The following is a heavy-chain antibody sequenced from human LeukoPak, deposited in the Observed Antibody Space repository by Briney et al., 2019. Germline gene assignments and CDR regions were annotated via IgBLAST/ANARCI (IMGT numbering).Heavy chain of an antibody. CDR2: VKQDGTEK. Sequence: PGGSLRLSCAASGFTFNSYAMSWVRQAPGKGLEWVACVKQDGTEKNYVVSVWGRFTVSVDNGKNSLYLQMNSLRAEDTAKYYCATLDSTKSVLWGRGTAVIVSS. CDR3: ATLDSTKSVL. V-gene: IGHV3-7*01. CDR1: GFTFNSYA. J-gene: IGHJ1*01. D-gene: IGHD2-2*01.